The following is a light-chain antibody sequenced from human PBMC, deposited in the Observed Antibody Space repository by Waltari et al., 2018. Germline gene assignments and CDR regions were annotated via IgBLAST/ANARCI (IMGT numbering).Light chain of an antibody. Sequence: DVVMTQSPLSLPVTLGQPASISCRSSQSLVDSDGNTYLNWFQQRPGQSPRRLIYQVSNRDSGFPDRFSGSASGTDFTLKISRVVAEDVGIYYCMQGTHWPYTFGQGTKLEIK. J-gene: IGKJ2*01. CDR3: MQGTHWPYT. V-gene: IGKV2-30*01. CDR2: QVS. CDR1: QSLVDSDGNTY.